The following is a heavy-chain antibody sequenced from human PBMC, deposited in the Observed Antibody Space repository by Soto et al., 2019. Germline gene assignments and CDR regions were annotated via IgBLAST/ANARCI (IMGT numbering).Heavy chain of an antibody. CDR2: IYYRSKWFH. Sequence: SPTLSLTCVISGDSVSSNGACWNWIRQSPSRGLQWLGRIYYRSKWFHDYAASVESRMAINPDTSRNQFSLQLNYVTPEDTAVYYCARVHCSAGTCLDGLDFWGQGTTVTVSS. D-gene: IGHD2-15*01. CDR1: GDSVSSNGAC. V-gene: IGHV6-1*01. J-gene: IGHJ6*02. CDR3: ARVHCSAGTCLDGLDF.